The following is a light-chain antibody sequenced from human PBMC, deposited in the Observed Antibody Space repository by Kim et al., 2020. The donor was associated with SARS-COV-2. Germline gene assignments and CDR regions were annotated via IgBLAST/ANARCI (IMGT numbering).Light chain of an antibody. Sequence: QSVLTQPPSVSGAPGQRVTISCTGSSSNIGAGYDVHWYQQLPGTAPKLLIYGNNNRPSGVPDRFSASKSGTSASLAITGLQAEDEADYYCQSYDSSLSGWVFGAGTQLTVL. J-gene: IGLJ3*02. CDR2: GNN. CDR3: QSYDSSLSGWV. CDR1: SSNIGAGYD. V-gene: IGLV1-40*01.